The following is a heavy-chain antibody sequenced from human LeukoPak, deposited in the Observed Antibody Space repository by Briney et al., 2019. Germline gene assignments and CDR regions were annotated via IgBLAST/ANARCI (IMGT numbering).Heavy chain of an antibody. CDR1: GYTFTSYA. D-gene: IGHD1-14*01. CDR2: INAGNGNT. Sequence: GSVKVSCKASGYTFTSYAMHWVRQAPGQRLEWMGWINAGNGNTKYSQKFQGRVTITRDTSASTAYMGLSSLRSEDTAVYYCATTSLNPYYYYYYYSMDVWGQGTTVTVSS. V-gene: IGHV1-3*01. CDR3: ATTSLNPYYYYYYYSMDV. J-gene: IGHJ6*02.